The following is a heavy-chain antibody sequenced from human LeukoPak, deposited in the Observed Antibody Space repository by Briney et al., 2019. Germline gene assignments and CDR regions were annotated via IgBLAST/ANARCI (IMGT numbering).Heavy chain of an antibody. V-gene: IGHV4-30-4*01. CDR1: GGSISSGDYY. Sequence: SETLSLTCTVSGGSISSGDYYWSWNRQPPGKGLEWIAYMYYSGSTYYNPSLKSRVTMSADTSKNQLSLKLSSLTAADTAVYYCARPYYYDSRIDPWGQGILVTVSS. J-gene: IGHJ5*02. D-gene: IGHD3-22*01. CDR3: ARPYYYDSRIDP. CDR2: MYYSGST.